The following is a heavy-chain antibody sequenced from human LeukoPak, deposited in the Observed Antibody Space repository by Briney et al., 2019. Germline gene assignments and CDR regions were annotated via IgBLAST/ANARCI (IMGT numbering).Heavy chain of an antibody. CDR3: ARDGIVCSGGSCYSINWFDP. J-gene: IGHJ5*02. D-gene: IGHD2-15*01. V-gene: IGHV1-46*01. Sequence: ASVKVSCKASGYTFTSYYMHWVRQAPGQGLEWMGIINPSGGSTSYAQKFQGRVTMTRDMSTSTVYMELSSLRSEDTAVYYCARDGIVCSGGSCYSINWFDPWGQGTLVTVSS. CDR1: GYTFTSYY. CDR2: INPSGGST.